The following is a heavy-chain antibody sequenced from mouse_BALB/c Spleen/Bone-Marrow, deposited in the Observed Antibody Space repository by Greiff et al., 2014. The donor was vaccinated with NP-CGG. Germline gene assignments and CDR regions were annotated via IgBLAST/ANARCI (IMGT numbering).Heavy chain of an antibody. V-gene: IGHV1-80*01. CDR1: GYAFSSYW. J-gene: IGHJ2*01. CDR3: AFGNYDFDY. CDR2: IYPGDGDT. D-gene: IGHD2-1*01. Sequence: VQLQQSGAELVRPGSSVKISCKASGYAFSSYWMNWVKQRPGQGLEWIGQIYPGDGDTNYSGKFKGKATLTADESSGTAYMQRSSLTSEDSAVYFCAFGNYDFDYWGQGTTLTVSS.